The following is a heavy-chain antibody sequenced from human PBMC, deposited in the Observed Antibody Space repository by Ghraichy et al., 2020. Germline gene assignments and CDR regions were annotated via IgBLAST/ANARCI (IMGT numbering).Heavy chain of an antibody. CDR1: GFTFSSYA. Sequence: GGSLRLSCAASGFTFSSYAMSWVRQAPGKGLEWVSAISGSGGSTYYADSVKGRFTISRDNSKNTLYLQMNSLRAEDTAVYYCAKARRRLLWFGELSKDYYFDYWGQGTLVTVSS. D-gene: IGHD3-10*01. CDR3: AKARRRLLWFGELSKDYYFDY. CDR2: ISGSGGST. J-gene: IGHJ4*02. V-gene: IGHV3-23*01.